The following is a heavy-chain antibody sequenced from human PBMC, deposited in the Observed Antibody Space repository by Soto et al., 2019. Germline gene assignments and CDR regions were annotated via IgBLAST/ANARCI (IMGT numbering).Heavy chain of an antibody. D-gene: IGHD1-1*01. J-gene: IGHJ4*02. CDR1: GASTTSYY. V-gene: IGHV4-59*01. CDR3: ARVDHIAGYHLDY. Sequence: PSETLSLTCTVSGASTTSYYWSWIRQPPGKGLEWIGYIYHSGSTNYNPSLKSRINISVDTSKNQFSLKLRSVTAADTAVYYCARVDHIAGYHLDYWGQGTLVTVSS. CDR2: IYHSGST.